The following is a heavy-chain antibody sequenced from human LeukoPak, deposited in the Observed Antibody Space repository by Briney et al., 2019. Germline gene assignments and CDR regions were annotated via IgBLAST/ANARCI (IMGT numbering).Heavy chain of an antibody. Sequence: GGSLRLSCAASGFSLSSHAMSWVRQAPGKGLEWVSATSSSDAGTYYADSVKGRFTISRDNAKNSLYLQMNSLRAEDTAVYYCARGGFVLLWFGEPTGGQGTLVTVSS. D-gene: IGHD3-10*01. CDR3: ARGGFVLLWFGEPT. CDR1: GFSLSSHA. J-gene: IGHJ4*02. V-gene: IGHV3-23*01. CDR2: TSSSDAGT.